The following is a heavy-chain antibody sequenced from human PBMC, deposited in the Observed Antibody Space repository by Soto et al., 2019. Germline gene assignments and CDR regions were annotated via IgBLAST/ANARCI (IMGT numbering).Heavy chain of an antibody. Sequence: QVQLQESGPGLVKPSQTLSLTCTVSGGSISSGGYYWSWIRQHPGKGLEWIGYIYYSGSTYYNPSRKRRVTIPVDTSKNQCSLKLSSVTSADTAVYYCARGGDYVGQGDYLGQGTLVTVSS. CDR3: ARGGDYVGQGDY. CDR2: IYYSGST. CDR1: GGSISSGGYY. D-gene: IGHD4-17*01. V-gene: IGHV4-31*03. J-gene: IGHJ4*02.